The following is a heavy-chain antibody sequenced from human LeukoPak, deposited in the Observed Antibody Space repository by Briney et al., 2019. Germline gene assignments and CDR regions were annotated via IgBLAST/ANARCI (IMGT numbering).Heavy chain of an antibody. CDR1: GFTFSSYS. Sequence: SGGSLRLSCAASGFTFSSYSMNWVRQAPGKGLEWVSYISGSSSTIYYADSVKGRFTISRDNAKNSLYLQMNSLRAEDTAVYYCARGRRWATVTTSGEGAEYFQHWGQGTLVTVSS. J-gene: IGHJ1*01. CDR2: ISGSSSTI. CDR3: ARGRRWATVTTSGEGAEYFQH. V-gene: IGHV3-48*04. D-gene: IGHD4-17*01.